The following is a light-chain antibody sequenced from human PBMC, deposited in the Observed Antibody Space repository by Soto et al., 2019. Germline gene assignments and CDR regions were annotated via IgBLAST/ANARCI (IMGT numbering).Light chain of an antibody. Sequence: DIVMTQSPDSLAVSLGERATINCKSSQSVLYSSNNKNYLAWYQQKPGQPPKLLIYWASTRESGVPDRFSGSGSGTDFTHTISSLQAEDVAVYYCKQYYRPWTFGQGTKVEIK. CDR1: QSVLYSSNNKNY. CDR2: WAS. CDR3: KQYYRPWT. J-gene: IGKJ1*01. V-gene: IGKV4-1*01.